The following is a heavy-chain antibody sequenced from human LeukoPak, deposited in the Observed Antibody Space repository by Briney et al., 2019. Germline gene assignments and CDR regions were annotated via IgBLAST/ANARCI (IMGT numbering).Heavy chain of an antibody. CDR1: GYAFTSYA. CDR3: ARSHCSSTSCYPYSFDY. J-gene: IGHJ4*02. CDR2: INTNTGNP. Sequence: ASVKVSCKASGYAFTSYAMNWVRQAPGQGLEWMGWINTNTGNPTYAQGFTGRFVFSLYTSVSTAYLQISSLKAEDTAVYYCARSHCSSTSCYPYSFDYWGQGTLVTVSS. V-gene: IGHV7-4-1*02. D-gene: IGHD2-2*01.